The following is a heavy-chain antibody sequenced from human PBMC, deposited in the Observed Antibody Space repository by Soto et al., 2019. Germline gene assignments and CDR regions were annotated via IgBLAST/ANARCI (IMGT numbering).Heavy chain of an antibody. CDR2: IIPIFGTA. J-gene: IGHJ4*02. CDR1: GGTFSSYA. V-gene: IGHV1-69*06. CDR3: ARDSIGYDSSGYYWGEDY. Sequence: QVQLVQSGAEVKKPGSSVKVSCKASGGTFSSYAISWVRQAPGQGLEWMGGIIPIFGTANYAQKFQGRVTITADKSTSTGYMELSSRRSEDTAVYYCARDSIGYDSSGYYWGEDYWGQGTLVTVSS. D-gene: IGHD3-22*01.